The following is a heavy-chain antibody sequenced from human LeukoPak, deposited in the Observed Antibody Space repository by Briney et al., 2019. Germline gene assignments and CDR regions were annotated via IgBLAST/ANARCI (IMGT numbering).Heavy chain of an antibody. CDR3: ARVGYGSGSYYYYYFDY. CDR2: IKQDGSEK. J-gene: IGHJ4*02. CDR1: GFTFSSYW. D-gene: IGHD3-10*01. V-gene: IGHV3-7*01. Sequence: GGSLRLSCAASGFTFSSYWMSWVRQAPGKGLEWVANIKQDGSEKYYVDSVKGRFTISRDNAKNSLYLQMNSLRAEDTAVYYCARVGYGSGSYYYYYFDYWGQGTLVTVSS.